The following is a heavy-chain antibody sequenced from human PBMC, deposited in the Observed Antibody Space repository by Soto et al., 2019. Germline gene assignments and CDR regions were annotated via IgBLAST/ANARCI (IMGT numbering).Heavy chain of an antibody. CDR1: GGTFSSYA. J-gene: IGHJ4*02. CDR2: IIPIFGTA. V-gene: IGHV1-69*13. CDR3: VATSPRYSYGFYYFDY. D-gene: IGHD5-18*01. Sequence: GASVKVSCKASGGTFSSYAISWVRQAPGQGLEWMGGIIPIFGTANYAQKFQGRVTITADESTSTAYMELSSLRSEDTAVYYCVATSPRYSYGFYYFDYWGQGTLVTVSS.